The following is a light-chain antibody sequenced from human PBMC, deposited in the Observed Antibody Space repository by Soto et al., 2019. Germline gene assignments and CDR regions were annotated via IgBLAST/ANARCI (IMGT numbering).Light chain of an antibody. CDR2: SAS. V-gene: IGKV3-15*01. Sequence: IVLSQPPGTLSSSPPETSTLSFRASQSISDTLAWYQQKPGQAPRLLIYSASRRATGFPARFSGSGSGTDFTLTISSLQSEDFAVYYCQQDDKWTWKFGQGSKVDIK. J-gene: IGKJ1*01. CDR3: QQDDKWTWK. CDR1: QSISDT.